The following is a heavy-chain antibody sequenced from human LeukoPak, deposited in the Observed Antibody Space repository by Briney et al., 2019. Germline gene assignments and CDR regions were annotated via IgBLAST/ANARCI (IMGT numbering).Heavy chain of an antibody. CDR2: IIPIFGTA. Sequence: ASVTVSCTASGGTFSSYAISWVRQAPGQGLEWMGGIIPIFGTANYAQKFQGRVTITADESTSTAYMELSSLRSEDTAVYYCARGYCSSTSCSADYGMDVWSKGTTVTVSS. CDR3: ARGYCSSTSCSADYGMDV. D-gene: IGHD2-2*01. V-gene: IGHV1-69*01. J-gene: IGHJ6*04. CDR1: GGTFSSYA.